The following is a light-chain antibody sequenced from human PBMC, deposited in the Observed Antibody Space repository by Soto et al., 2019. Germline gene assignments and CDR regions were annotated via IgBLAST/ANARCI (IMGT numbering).Light chain of an antibody. CDR2: AAS. J-gene: IGKJ1*01. V-gene: IGKV1-12*01. CDR1: QDINNR. CDR3: LQVKNFPRT. Sequence: DIQMTQAPSSVSASVGDRVTITFRASQDINNRVAWFQQRPGRAPKYLIQAASILQSGFPSRFSATGSGTDFTLTIDSLQPEDFATYYCLQVKNFPRTFGQGTKLEIK.